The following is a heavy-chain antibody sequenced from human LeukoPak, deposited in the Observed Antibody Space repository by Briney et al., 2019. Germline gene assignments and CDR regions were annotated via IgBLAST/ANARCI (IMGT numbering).Heavy chain of an antibody. V-gene: IGHV3-48*03. CDR3: AGLQLWPHDY. D-gene: IGHD5-18*01. CDR1: GFTFSHYE. CDR2: ISSCGITP. J-gene: IGHJ4*01. Sequence: PGGSLRLSCAASGFTFSHYEMNWVRQAPGKGGEVVSYISSCGITPSYPASVNGRFTISRDNAKNSLYLQMNSLRAEDTAVYYCAGLQLWPHDYWGQGTLVTVSS.